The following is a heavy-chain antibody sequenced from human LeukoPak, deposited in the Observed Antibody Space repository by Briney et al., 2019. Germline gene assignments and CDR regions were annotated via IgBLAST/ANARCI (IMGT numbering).Heavy chain of an antibody. CDR2: INHSGST. Sequence: KPSETLSLTCAVYGGSFSGYYWSWIRQPPGKGLEWIGEINHSGSTNYNPSLESRVTISVDTSKNQFSLKLSSVTAADTAVYYCARGGVLSRRQLVRLAWDYWGQGTLVTVSS. J-gene: IGHJ4*02. CDR3: ARGGVLSRRQLVRLAWDY. D-gene: IGHD6-13*01. V-gene: IGHV4-34*01. CDR1: GGSFSGYY.